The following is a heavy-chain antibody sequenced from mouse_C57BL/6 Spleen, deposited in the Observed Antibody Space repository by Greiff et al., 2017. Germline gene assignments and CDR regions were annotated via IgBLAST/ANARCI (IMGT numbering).Heavy chain of an antibody. D-gene: IGHD1-1*01. Sequence: QVQLQQPGAELVRPGSSVKLSCKASGYTFTSYWMDWVKQRPGQGLEWIGNIYPSDSETHYNQKFKDKATLTVDKSSSTAYMQLSSLTSEDSAVYYCARGGTTVVDFDYWGQGTTLTVSS. J-gene: IGHJ2*01. V-gene: IGHV1-61*01. CDR3: ARGGTTVVDFDY. CDR2: IYPSDSET. CDR1: GYTFTSYW.